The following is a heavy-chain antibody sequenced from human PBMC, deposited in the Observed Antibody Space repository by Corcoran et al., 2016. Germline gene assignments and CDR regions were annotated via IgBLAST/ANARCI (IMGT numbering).Heavy chain of an antibody. CDR3: ARSSGSYGWLDY. CDR2: IYYSGST. CDR1: GGSVSSGSYY. D-gene: IGHD1-26*01. V-gene: IGHV4-61*01. J-gene: IGHJ4*02. Sequence: QVQLQESGPGLVKPSETLSLTCTVSGGSVSSGSYYWSWIRQPPGTGLEWIGYIYYSGSTNYNPSLKSRVTISVDTSKNQFSLKLRSVTAADTAVYYCARSSGSYGWLDYWGQGTLVTVSS.